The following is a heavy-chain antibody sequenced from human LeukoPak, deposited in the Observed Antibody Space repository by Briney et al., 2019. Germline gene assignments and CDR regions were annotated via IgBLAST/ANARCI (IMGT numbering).Heavy chain of an antibody. CDR1: GGTFSSYA. J-gene: IGHJ4*02. V-gene: IGHV1-69*05. CDR3: ASDSANYYDSSGYHHPWIS. CDR2: IIPIFGTA. Sequence: SVKVSCKASGGTFSSYAISWVRQAPGQGLEWMGGIIPIFGTANYAQKFQGRVTITTDESTSTAYMELSSLRSEDTAVYYCASDSANYYDSSGYHHPWISWGQGTLVIVSS. D-gene: IGHD3-22*01.